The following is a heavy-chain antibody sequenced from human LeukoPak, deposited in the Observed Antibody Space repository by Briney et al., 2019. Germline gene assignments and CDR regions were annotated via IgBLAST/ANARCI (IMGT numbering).Heavy chain of an antibody. CDR2: INPNSGGT. CDR3: ASAVTEDGYSAFDI. V-gene: IGHV1-2*02. Sequence: ASVKVSCKASGYTFTGYYMHWVRQAPGQGLEWMGWINPNSGGTNYAQKFQGRVTMTRDTSISTAYMELSRLRSGDTAVYYCASAVTEDGYSAFDIWGQGTMVTVSS. J-gene: IGHJ3*02. CDR1: GYTFTGYY. D-gene: IGHD5-24*01.